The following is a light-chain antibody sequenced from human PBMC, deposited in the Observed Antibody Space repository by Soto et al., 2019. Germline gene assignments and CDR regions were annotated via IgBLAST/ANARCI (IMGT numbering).Light chain of an antibody. V-gene: IGKV1-9*01. J-gene: IGKJ3*01. CDR3: QQLNSYPPT. CDR1: QGISSY. Sequence: DIQLTQSPSFLSASVGDRVTITCRASQGISSYLAWYQQKPGKAPKLLTYAASTLQSGVPSRFSGSGSGTEFTLTISSMQPEDFATYYCQQLNSYPPTFGPGPKVDXK. CDR2: AAS.